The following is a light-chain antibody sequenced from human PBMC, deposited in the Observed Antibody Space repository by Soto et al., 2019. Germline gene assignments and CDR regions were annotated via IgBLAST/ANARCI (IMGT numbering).Light chain of an antibody. J-gene: IGKJ3*01. Sequence: EIVMTQSPATLSVSPGERATLSCRASQSVSSNLAWYQQKPGQAPRLLIYGASTRATGIPARFSGSGSGTEFTITISSLQSEDFAVYYCQQYNNWPPRGFGPGTKVDIK. V-gene: IGKV3-15*01. CDR1: QSVSSN. CDR2: GAS. CDR3: QQYNNWPPRG.